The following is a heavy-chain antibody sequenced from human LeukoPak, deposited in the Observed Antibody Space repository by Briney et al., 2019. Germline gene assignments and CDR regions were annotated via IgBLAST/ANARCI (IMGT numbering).Heavy chain of an antibody. J-gene: IGHJ4*02. Sequence: VASVKVSCTASGGTFSSYAISWVRQAPGQGLEWMGGIIPIFGTANYAQKFQGRVTITTDESTSTAYMELSSLRSEDTAVYYCASSYSSGRVDYWGQGTLVTVSS. V-gene: IGHV1-69*05. CDR1: GGTFSSYA. D-gene: IGHD6-19*01. CDR3: ASSYSSGRVDY. CDR2: IIPIFGTA.